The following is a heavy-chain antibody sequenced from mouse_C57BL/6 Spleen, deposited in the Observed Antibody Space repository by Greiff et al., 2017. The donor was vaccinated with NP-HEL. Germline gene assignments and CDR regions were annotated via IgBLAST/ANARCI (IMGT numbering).Heavy chain of an antibody. V-gene: IGHV2-6*01. J-gene: IGHJ3*01. Sequence: VQLQESGPGLVAPSQSLSITCTVSGFSLTSYGVDWVRQSPGKGLEWLGVIWGVGSTNYNSALKSRLSISKDNSKSQVFLKMNSLQTDDTAMYYCASPNSKERFAYWGQGTLVTVSA. CDR2: IWGVGST. D-gene: IGHD2-5*01. CDR3: ASPNSKERFAY. CDR1: GFSLTSYG.